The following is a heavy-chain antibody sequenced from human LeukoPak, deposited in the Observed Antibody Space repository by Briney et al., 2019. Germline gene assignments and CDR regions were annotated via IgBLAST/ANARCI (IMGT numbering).Heavy chain of an antibody. CDR3: ARDGSGSYYKVYYFDY. D-gene: IGHD3-10*01. J-gene: IGHJ4*02. V-gene: IGHV1-2*06. CDR2: INPNSGGT. Sequence: ASVKVSCKASGYTFSGYYLHWVRQAPGQGLEWMGRINPNSGGTNYAQKFQGRVTMTRDTSTSTAYMELRSLRSDDTAVYYCARDGSGSYYKVYYFDYWGQGTLVTVSS. CDR1: GYTFSGYY.